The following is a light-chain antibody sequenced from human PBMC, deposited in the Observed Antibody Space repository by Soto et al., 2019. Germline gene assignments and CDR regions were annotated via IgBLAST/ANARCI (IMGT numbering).Light chain of an antibody. CDR1: QSVSSY. Sequence: EVVITQSPATLSFTPGERATFSCRASQSVSSYLAWYQQKPGQAPRLLIYDASNRATGIPARFSGSGSGTDFTLTISSLEPEDFAVYYCQQRSNWRGTFGPGTKVDN. CDR2: DAS. V-gene: IGKV3-11*01. CDR3: QQRSNWRGT. J-gene: IGKJ3*01.